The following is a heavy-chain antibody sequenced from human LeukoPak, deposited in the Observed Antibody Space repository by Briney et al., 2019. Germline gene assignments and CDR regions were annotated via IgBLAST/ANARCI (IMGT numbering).Heavy chain of an antibody. D-gene: IGHD6-19*01. CDR1: GYSFTSYW. Sequence: GESLKISCKGSGYSFTSYWIGWVRQMPGKGLEWMGIIYPGDSETRYSPSFQGQVTMSADKSISTAYLQWSTLQASDTAMYYCARRDSSGLAEYWGQGNLVTVCS. CDR2: IYPGDSET. V-gene: IGHV5-51*01. J-gene: IGHJ4*02. CDR3: ARRDSSGLAEY.